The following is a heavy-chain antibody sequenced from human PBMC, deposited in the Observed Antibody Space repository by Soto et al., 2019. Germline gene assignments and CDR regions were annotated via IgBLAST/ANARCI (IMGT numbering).Heavy chain of an antibody. J-gene: IGHJ5*02. V-gene: IGHV4-34*01. Sequence: PSETLSLTCAVYDGPFSGYFWSWIRQLPGRGLEWIGEINDSGSINRNPSLKSRVTVSVDTSKNQFSLKLSSVNAADTAVYYCARYDYNNHYFDPWGQGTLVTVS. CDR3: ARYDYNNHYFDP. D-gene: IGHD4-4*01. CDR2: INDSGSI. CDR1: DGPFSGYF.